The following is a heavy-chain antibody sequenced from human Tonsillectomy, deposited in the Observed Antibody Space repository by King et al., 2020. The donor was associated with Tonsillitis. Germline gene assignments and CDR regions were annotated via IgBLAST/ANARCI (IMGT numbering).Heavy chain of an antibody. CDR1: GFTVSSNY. V-gene: IGHV3-53*04. CDR3: ARGVKGTGFLGAGGGVDV. J-gene: IGHJ6*04. Sequence: VQLVESGGGLVQPGGSLRLSCAASGFTVSSNYMSWVCQAPGKGLEGASVIYSVGSTYYSDSVRCRFTISRHNSNNTLYLQMNSLRGEDTAVYYCARGVKGTGFLGAGGGVDVWGKGTTVTVSS. D-gene: IGHD3-3*01. CDR2: IYSVGST.